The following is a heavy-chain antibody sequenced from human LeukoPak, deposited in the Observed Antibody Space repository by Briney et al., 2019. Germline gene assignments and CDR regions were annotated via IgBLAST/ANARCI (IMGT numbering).Heavy chain of an antibody. CDR3: ARDSSGYDY. V-gene: IGHV3-30*03. J-gene: IGHJ4*02. CDR1: GFTFSSYG. D-gene: IGHD3-22*01. Sequence: GGSLRLSCAASGFTFSSYGMHWVRQAPGKGPEWVAVISNDGGNKYYADSVKGRFTISRDNSRNTVYLQMNSLRAEDTAVYYCARDSSGYDYWGQGTLVTVSS. CDR2: ISNDGGNK.